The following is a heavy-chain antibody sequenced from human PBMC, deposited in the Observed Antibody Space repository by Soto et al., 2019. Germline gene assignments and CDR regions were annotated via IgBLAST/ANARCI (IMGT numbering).Heavy chain of an antibody. D-gene: IGHD3-3*01. CDR3: ARDPNLTIFGVVISFYYYGMDV. CDR1: GGTFSSYA. CDR2: IIPIFGTA. J-gene: IGHJ6*02. Sequence: PVKGSCNASGGTFSSYAISWVRQAPGQGLEWMGGIIPIFGTANYAQKFQGRVTITADESTSTAYMELSSLRSEDTAVYYCARDPNLTIFGVVISFYYYGMDVRRQGPTVT. V-gene: IGHV1-69*13.